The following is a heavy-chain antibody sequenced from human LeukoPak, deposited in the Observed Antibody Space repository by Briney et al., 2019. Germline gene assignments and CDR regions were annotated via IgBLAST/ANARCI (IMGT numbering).Heavy chain of an antibody. CDR2: ISGSGGST. D-gene: IGHD6-13*01. J-gene: IGHJ4*02. Sequence: PGGSLRLSCGASGFTFSGYAMTWVRQAPGQGLEWVSSISGSGGSTYYADSLKGRFTISRDNAENSLYLQMNSPRGDDTAVYYCLRGWAAPDYWGQGTLVTVSS. CDR1: GFTFSGYA. V-gene: IGHV3-23*01. CDR3: LRGWAAPDY.